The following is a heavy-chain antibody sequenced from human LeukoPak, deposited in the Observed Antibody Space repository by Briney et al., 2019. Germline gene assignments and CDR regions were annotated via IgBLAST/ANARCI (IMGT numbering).Heavy chain of an antibody. D-gene: IGHD6-19*01. CDR1: GFTFSSYS. V-gene: IGHV3-21*01. Sequence: GGSLRLSCAASGFTFSSYSMNWVRQAPGKGLEWVSSISSSSSYIYYADSVKGRFTISRDNSKNMLYLQMNSVRAEDTAVYYCARDRYRSGWYGNYFDYWGQGTLVTVAS. CDR2: ISSSSSYI. J-gene: IGHJ4*02. CDR3: ARDRYRSGWYGNYFDY.